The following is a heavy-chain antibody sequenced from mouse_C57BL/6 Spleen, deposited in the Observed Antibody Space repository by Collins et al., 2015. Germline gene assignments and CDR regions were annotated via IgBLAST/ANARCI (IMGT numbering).Heavy chain of an antibody. Sequence: QVQLQQPGAELSEAWGFSEAVLQGFWLHLRPATGCKWVKQRPGQGLEWIGEIDPSDSYTNYNQKFKGKATLTVDTSSSTAYMQLSSLTSEDSAVYYCARPQSPPYYSIPYYFDYWGQGTTLTVSS. CDR3: ARPQSPPYYSIPYYFDY. V-gene: IGHV1-50*01. J-gene: IGHJ2*01. CDR1: LHLRPATG. D-gene: IGHD2-5*01. CDR2: IDPSDSYT.